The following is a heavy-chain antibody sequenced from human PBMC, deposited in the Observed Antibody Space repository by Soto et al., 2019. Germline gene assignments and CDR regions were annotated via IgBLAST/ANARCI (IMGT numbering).Heavy chain of an antibody. CDR1: GFTVSSNY. CDR2: IYSGGST. J-gene: IGHJ6*02. V-gene: IGHV3-53*01. CDR3: ARDLYSNYYYYYGMDV. Sequence: PVGSLRLSCAASGFTVSSNYMSWVRQAPGKGLEWVSVIYSGGSTYYADSVKGRFTISRDNSKNTLYLQMNSLRAEDTAVYYCARDLYSNYYYYYGMDVWGQGTTVTVSS. D-gene: IGHD4-4*01.